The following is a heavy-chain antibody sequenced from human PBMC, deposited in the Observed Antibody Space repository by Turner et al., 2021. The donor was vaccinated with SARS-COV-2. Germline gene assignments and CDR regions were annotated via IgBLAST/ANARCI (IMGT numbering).Heavy chain of an antibody. Sequence: EVQLLESGGGLVQPGGSLRLSCVASGFNFGGYAMAWIRQTPGKGLEWVSVIYSGGSTFYADSVKGRFTISRHNSKNTLYLQMNSLRAEDTAVYYCARDLLAYGMDVWGQGTTVTVSS. D-gene: IGHD3-3*02. CDR3: ARDLLAYGMDV. CDR2: IYSGGST. CDR1: GFNFGGYA. J-gene: IGHJ6*02. V-gene: IGHV3-53*04.